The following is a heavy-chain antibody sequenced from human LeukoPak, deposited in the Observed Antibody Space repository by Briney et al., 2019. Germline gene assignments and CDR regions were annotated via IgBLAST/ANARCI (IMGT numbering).Heavy chain of an antibody. J-gene: IGHJ6*02. CDR3: ARRNAYCSSTSCSRASYFYYGMDV. CDR1: GFTFSSFT. Sequence: GGSLRLSCAASGFTFSSFTMHWVRQAPGKGLRWMAVISSDGSNKYYADSVKGRFTVSRDNSNNTLYLQMNSLRAEDTAVYYCARRNAYCSSTSCSRASYFYYGMDVWARGPRSPSP. CDR2: ISSDGSNK. D-gene: IGHD2-2*01. V-gene: IGHV3-30-3*01.